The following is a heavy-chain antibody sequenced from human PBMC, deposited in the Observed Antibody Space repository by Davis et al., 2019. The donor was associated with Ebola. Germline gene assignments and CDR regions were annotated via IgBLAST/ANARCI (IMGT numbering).Heavy chain of an antibody. CDR1: GFTFSSYW. D-gene: IGHD1-26*01. CDR2: IKQDGSEK. V-gene: IGHV3-7*01. CDR3: ARGGPIVGATDGDY. J-gene: IGHJ4*02. Sequence: PGGSLRLSCAASGFTFSSYWMSWVRQAPGKGLEWVANIKQDGSEKYYVDSVKGRFTISRDNAKNSLYLQMNSLRAEDMAVYYCARGGPIVGATDGDYWGQGTLVTVSS.